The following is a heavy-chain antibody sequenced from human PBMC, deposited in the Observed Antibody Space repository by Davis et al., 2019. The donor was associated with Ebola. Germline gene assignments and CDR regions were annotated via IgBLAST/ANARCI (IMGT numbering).Heavy chain of an antibody. J-gene: IGHJ4*02. D-gene: IGHD1-26*01. V-gene: IGHV3-30*02. CDR1: GFTFSSYG. CDR2: IWYDGSNK. CDR3: AKVGLWELLLF. Sequence: GESLKISCAASGFTFSSYGMHWVRQVPGKGLEWVAVIWYDGSNKYYADSVKGRFTISRDNSKNTLYLQMNSLRAEDTAVYYCAKVGLWELLLFWGQGTLVTVSS.